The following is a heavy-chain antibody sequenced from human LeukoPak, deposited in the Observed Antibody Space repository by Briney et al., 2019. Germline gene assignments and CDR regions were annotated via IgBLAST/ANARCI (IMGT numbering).Heavy chain of an antibody. Sequence: ASVKVSCKASGYTFTGYYMHWVRQAPGQGLEWMGWINPNSGGTSYAQKFQGRVTMTRDTSISTAYMELSRLRSDDTAVYYCAREPRTGTRTSGWPLYYYYGMDVWGQGTTVTVSS. CDR1: GYTFTGYY. V-gene: IGHV1-2*02. CDR3: AREPRTGTRTSGWPLYYYYGMDV. CDR2: INPNSGGT. D-gene: IGHD6-19*01. J-gene: IGHJ6*02.